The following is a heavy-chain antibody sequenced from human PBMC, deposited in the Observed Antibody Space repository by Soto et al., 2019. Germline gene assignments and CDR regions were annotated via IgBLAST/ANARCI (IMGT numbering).Heavy chain of an antibody. J-gene: IGHJ4*02. CDR2: IIPLFGTA. D-gene: IGHD2-21*02. Sequence: QVYLVQSGAEVKKPGSSVKTSCKASGGIFSSNTINWVRQAAGQGLEWMGGIIPLFGTATYAEKFQGRVTITADKSTTTEYMELTSLRSQYMAVYYCASKAACGGDCYAFDSWGQGTLVTVSS. CDR3: ASKAACGGDCYAFDS. CDR1: GGIFSSNT. V-gene: IGHV1-69*06.